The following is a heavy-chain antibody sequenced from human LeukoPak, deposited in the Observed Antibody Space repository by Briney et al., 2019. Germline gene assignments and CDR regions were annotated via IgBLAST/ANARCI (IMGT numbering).Heavy chain of an antibody. CDR1: GFSLTTYW. Sequence: PGGSLRLSCVVSGFSLTTYWMDWVRQAPGKGLVWVSGINSDGSWTGYADSVQGRFTISRDTGKNTVYLQMNSLRADGTAVYFCARGNWGPDFWGQGTLVTVSS. J-gene: IGHJ4*02. CDR2: INSDGSWT. D-gene: IGHD7-27*01. V-gene: IGHV3-74*01. CDR3: ARGNWGPDF.